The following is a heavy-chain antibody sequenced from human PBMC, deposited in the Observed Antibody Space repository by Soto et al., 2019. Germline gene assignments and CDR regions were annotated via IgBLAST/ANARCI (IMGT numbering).Heavy chain of an antibody. CDR2: IIPVFGTS. CDR1: GGTFNNYA. Sequence: QVQLVQSGAEVKKPGSSMKVSCKASGGTFNNYAISWLRQAPGQGLQWMGEIIPVFGTSNYVQHFQGRVTITADESTSTAYMELNSLRFEDTAMYYCARAGVTVTGWDSWGQGTLVTVSS. CDR3: ARAGVTVTGWDS. D-gene: IGHD1-20*01. J-gene: IGHJ4*02. V-gene: IGHV1-69*01.